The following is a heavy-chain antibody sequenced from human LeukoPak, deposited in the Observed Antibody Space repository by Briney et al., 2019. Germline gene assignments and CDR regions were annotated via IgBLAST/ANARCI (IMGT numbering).Heavy chain of an antibody. CDR3: AREPHMDV. CDR1: GGSIGSSSYY. V-gene: IGHV4-39*07. Sequence: SETLFLTCTVSGGSIGSSSYYWGWIRQPPGKGLEWIGSIYYSGSTYYNPSLTSRVTISVDTSKNQFSLKLSSVTAADTAVYYCAREPHMDVWGKGTTVTVSS. CDR2: IYYSGST. J-gene: IGHJ6*03.